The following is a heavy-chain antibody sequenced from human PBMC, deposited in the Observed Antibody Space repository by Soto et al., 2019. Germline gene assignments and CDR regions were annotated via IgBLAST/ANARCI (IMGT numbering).Heavy chain of an antibody. Sequence: EVQLVASGGDLVQPGGSLRLSCVASGFTFSSYWMHWVRQAPGKGLEWVANIKQDGSETYYVDSVKGRFTISRDNAKNSLYLQMDSLRVEDTAVYYCASRAVADWGQGTLVTVS. D-gene: IGHD6-19*01. V-gene: IGHV3-7*05. CDR1: GFTFSSYW. CDR3: ASRAVAD. CDR2: IKQDGSET. J-gene: IGHJ4*02.